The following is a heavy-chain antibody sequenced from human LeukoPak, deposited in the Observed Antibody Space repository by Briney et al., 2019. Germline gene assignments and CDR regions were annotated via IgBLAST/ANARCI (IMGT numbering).Heavy chain of an antibody. D-gene: IGHD5-12*01. CDR2: IKQDGSEK. V-gene: IGHV3-7*01. Sequence: PGGSLRLSCAASGFTFSSYWMSWVRQAPGKGLEWVANIKQDGSEKYYVDSVKGRFTISRDNAKNSLYLQMNSLRAEDTAVYYCARYPAGDVDIVANAGDYYYYYMDVWGKGTTVTVSS. CDR1: GFTFSSYW. J-gene: IGHJ6*03. CDR3: ARYPAGDVDIVANAGDYYYYYMDV.